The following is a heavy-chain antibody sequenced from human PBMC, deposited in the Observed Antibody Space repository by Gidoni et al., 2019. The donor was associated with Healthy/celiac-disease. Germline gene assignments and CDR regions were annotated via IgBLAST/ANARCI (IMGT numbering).Heavy chain of an antibody. Sequence: EVQLLESGGGLVQPGGSLRLSCAASAFTFSSYPMSWVRQAPGKGLAWVSAISGSGGSTYYADSVKGRFTISRDNSKNTLYLQMNSLRAEDTAVYYCANRREYQLLSYGYYYGMDVWGQGTTVTVSS. CDR3: ANRREYQLLSYGYYYGMDV. J-gene: IGHJ6*02. D-gene: IGHD2-2*01. CDR2: ISGSGGST. CDR1: AFTFSSYP. V-gene: IGHV3-23*01.